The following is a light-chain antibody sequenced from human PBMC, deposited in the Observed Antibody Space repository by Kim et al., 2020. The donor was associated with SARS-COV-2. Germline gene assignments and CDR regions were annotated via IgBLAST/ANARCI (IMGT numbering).Light chain of an antibody. Sequence: GNTVNIPSTRSSGSIASNYVQRYQQRPRSTPTTVMYEDRKRPSGVPDRFSGTIDTSSNSASLTISGLKAEDEADYYCQTYNSSKQVFGGGTQLTVL. CDR3: QTYNSSKQV. V-gene: IGLV6-57*01. J-gene: IGLJ3*02. CDR2: EDR. CDR1: SGSIASNY.